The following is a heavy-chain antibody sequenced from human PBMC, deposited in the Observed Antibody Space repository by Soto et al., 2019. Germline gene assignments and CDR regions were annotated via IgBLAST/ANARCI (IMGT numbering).Heavy chain of an antibody. CDR1: GYTFTSYD. D-gene: IGHD6-6*01. CDR2: MNPNSGNT. CDR3: ARPFPYSSSDYYYYGMDV. J-gene: IGHJ6*02. V-gene: IGHV1-8*01. Sequence: ASVKVSCKASGYTFTSYDINWVRQATGQGLEWMGWMNPNSGNTGYAQKFQGRVTMTTNTSMSTAYMELSSLRSEDTAVYYCARPFPYSSSDYYYYGMDVWGQGTTVTVSS.